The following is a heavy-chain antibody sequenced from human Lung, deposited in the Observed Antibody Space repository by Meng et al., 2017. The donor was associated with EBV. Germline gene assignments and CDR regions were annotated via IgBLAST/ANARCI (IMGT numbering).Heavy chain of an antibody. CDR3: AREWCSGGSCYPDY. D-gene: IGHD2-15*01. V-gene: IGHV4-30-4*01. CDR1: GGFIISGCYY. CDR2: IYYSGST. J-gene: IGHJ4*02. Sequence: EARPGPVNPSQTLVPTCTVSGGFIISGCYYWSWIRQPPGKGLEWIGYIYYSGSTYYNPSLKSRVTISVDTSKNQFSLKLSSVTAADTAVYYCAREWCSGGSCYPDYWGQGTLVTVSS.